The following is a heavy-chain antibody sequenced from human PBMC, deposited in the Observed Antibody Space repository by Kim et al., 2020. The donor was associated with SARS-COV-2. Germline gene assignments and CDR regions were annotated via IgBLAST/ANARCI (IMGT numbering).Heavy chain of an antibody. CDR3: ARDDDDSHLGYYFDL. J-gene: IGHJ4*01. V-gene: IGHV3-23*01. Sequence: GGSLRLSCVASGFSFSSHSLNWVRQAPGKGLEWVLGITPSGSATYFADSVKGRFTVSRDNSKNTLYLQMNSLRAEDTAVYYCARDDDDSHLGYYFDLWG. D-gene: IGHD4-4*01. CDR1: GFSFSSHS. CDR2: ITPSGSAT.